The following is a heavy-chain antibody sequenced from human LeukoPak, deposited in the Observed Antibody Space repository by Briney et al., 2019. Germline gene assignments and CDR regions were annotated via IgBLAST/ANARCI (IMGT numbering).Heavy chain of an antibody. CDR2: INHSGST. V-gene: IGHV4-34*01. D-gene: IGHD4-17*01. Sequence: KPSETLSLTCAVYGGSFSGYYWSWIRQPPGKELEWIGEINHSGSTNYNPSLKSRVTISVDTSKNQFSLKLSSVTAADTAVYYCARGDYGDSTFDYWGQGTLVTVSS. CDR1: GGSFSGYY. CDR3: ARGDYGDSTFDY. J-gene: IGHJ4*02.